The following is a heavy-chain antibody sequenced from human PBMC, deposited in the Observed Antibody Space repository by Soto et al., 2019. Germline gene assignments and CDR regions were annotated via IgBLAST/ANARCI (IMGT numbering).Heavy chain of an antibody. CDR2: IYYSGST. Sequence: PSETLSLTCTVSGGSISSSSYYWGWIRQPPGKGLEWIGSIYYSGSTYYNPSLKSRVTISVDTSKNPFSLKLSSVTAADTAVYYCARQRGGVYYDSSGYLSYFDCWGQGTLVTVSS. V-gene: IGHV4-39*01. CDR1: GGSISSSSYY. D-gene: IGHD3-22*01. CDR3: ARQRGGVYYDSSGYLSYFDC. J-gene: IGHJ4*02.